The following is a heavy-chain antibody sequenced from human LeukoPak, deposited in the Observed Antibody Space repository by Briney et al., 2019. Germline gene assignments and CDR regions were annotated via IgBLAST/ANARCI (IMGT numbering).Heavy chain of an antibody. V-gene: IGHV1-18*04. D-gene: IGHD1-7*01. CDR1: GYTFTSYG. J-gene: IGHJ5*02. CDR3: ARRKNWSYEGFDP. CDR2: ISAYNGNT. Sequence: ASVKVSCKTSGYTFTSYGISWVRQAPGQGLEWMGWISAYNGNTNYAQRFQGRVTMTTDTSTSTVYMELKSLISDDTAIYYCARRKNWSYEGFDPWGQGTLVTVSS.